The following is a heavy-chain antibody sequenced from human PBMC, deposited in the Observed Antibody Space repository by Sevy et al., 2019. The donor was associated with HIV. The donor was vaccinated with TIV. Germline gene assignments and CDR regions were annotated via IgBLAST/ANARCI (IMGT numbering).Heavy chain of an antibody. D-gene: IGHD3-22*01. CDR3: AKDFAYYDSSGYYPLYYGMDV. CDR1: GFTFCSYG. CDR2: ISYDGSNK. Sequence: GGSLRLSCAASGFTFCSYGMHWVRQAPGKGLEWVAVISYDGSNKYYADSVKGRFTISRDNSKNTLYLQMNSLRAEDTAVYYCAKDFAYYDSSGYYPLYYGMDVWGQGTTVTVSS. V-gene: IGHV3-30*18. J-gene: IGHJ6*02.